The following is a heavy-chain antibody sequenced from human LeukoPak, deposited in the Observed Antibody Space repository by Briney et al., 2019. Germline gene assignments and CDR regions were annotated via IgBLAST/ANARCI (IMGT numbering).Heavy chain of an antibody. J-gene: IGHJ4*02. CDR3: ASGPYYCDSSGSPDY. CDR2: IYYSGST. Sequence: PSETLTLTCTVSGGSISSGDYYWSWIRQPPGKGVEWIGYIYYSGSTYYNPSLKSRVTISVDTPKNQFSLKLSSVTAADTAVYYCASGPYYCDSSGSPDYWGQGTLVTVSS. V-gene: IGHV4-30-4*01. D-gene: IGHD3-22*01. CDR1: GGSISSGDYY.